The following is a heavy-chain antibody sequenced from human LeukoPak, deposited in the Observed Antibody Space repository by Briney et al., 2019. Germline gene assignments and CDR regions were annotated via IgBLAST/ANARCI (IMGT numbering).Heavy chain of an antibody. CDR2: ISYDGSNK. CDR1: GFTFSSYA. CDR3: ASGSGYDSPCFDY. J-gene: IGHJ4*02. Sequence: GGSLRLSCAASGFTFSSYAMHWVRQAPGKGLEWVAVISYDGSNKYYADSVKGRFTISRDNSKNTLYLQMNSLRAEDTAVYYCASGSGYDSPCFDYWGQGTLVTVSS. V-gene: IGHV3-30*04. D-gene: IGHD5-12*01.